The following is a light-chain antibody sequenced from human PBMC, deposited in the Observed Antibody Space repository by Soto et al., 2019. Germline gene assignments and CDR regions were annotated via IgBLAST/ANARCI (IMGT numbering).Light chain of an antibody. J-gene: IGKJ3*01. V-gene: IGKV1-9*01. CDR3: QQLNSYPRT. CDR1: QGISSY. CDR2: AAS. Sequence: IQLTQSPSSLSASVGDRVTITCRASQGISSYLAWYQQXXXKPPKLLIYAASTLQSGVPSRFSGSGSGTDFTLTISSLQPEDFATYYCQQLNSYPRTFGPGTKVDIK.